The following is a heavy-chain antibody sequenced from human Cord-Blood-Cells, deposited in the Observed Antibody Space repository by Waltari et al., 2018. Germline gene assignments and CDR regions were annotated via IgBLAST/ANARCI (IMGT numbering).Heavy chain of an antibody. D-gene: IGHD6-13*01. V-gene: IGHV3-21*01. CDR1: GFTFSSYS. CDR2: IRSSSSDI. Sequence: EVQLVESGGGLVKPGGSLRLSCAASGFTFSSYSMNWVRQAPGKGLEWVCTIRSSSSDIYYADSVKGRFTISRDNAKNSLYLQMNSLRAEDTAVYYCARDYSSSWYFDYWGQGTLVTVSS. J-gene: IGHJ4*02. CDR3: ARDYSSSWYFDY.